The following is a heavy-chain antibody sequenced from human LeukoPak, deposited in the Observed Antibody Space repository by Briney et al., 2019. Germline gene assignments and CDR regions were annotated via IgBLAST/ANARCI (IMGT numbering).Heavy chain of an antibody. Sequence: SETLSLTCAVYGESFSGYYWSWIRQPPGKGLEWIGSMHYSGVTYTYHNSSLNSRVTISVDTSKNQFSLKLSSVTAADTAVHYCARWVTTTTTGAFDMWGQGTMVTVSS. V-gene: IGHV4-34*01. D-gene: IGHD1-1*01. CDR2: MHYSGVTYT. CDR1: GESFSGYY. CDR3: ARWVTTTTTGAFDM. J-gene: IGHJ3*02.